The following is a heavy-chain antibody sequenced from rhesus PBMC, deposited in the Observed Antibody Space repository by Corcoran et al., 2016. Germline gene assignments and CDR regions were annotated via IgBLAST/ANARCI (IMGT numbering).Heavy chain of an antibody. V-gene: IGHV3-201*01. Sequence: EVQLVESGGGVVQPGGSLRLSCAASGFTFDDYAMHWVRQAPGKDLEWVSGINWSGVSTYYADSVKGQFTISRDNAKNSLYLQMGSLRAEDTALYYCARGGYNWNYPPDYWGQGVLVTVSS. CDR2: INWSGVST. CDR3: ARGGYNWNYPPDY. CDR1: GFTFDDYA. J-gene: IGHJ4*01. D-gene: IGHD1-26*01.